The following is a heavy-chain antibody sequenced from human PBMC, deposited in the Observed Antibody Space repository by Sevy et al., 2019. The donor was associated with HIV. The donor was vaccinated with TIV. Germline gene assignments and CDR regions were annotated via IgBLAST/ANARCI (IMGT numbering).Heavy chain of an antibody. Sequence: SETLSLTCTVSGGSINNYYWTWIRQPPGKGLEWIGYIYYSGRIKYNPSLKSRVTISVDTSKNQFSLKLSSVTAADTAVYYCARVIQNYYYGMDVWGQGTTVTVSS. J-gene: IGHJ6*02. CDR1: GGSINNYY. CDR3: ARVIQNYYYGMDV. V-gene: IGHV4-59*01. CDR2: IYYSGRI.